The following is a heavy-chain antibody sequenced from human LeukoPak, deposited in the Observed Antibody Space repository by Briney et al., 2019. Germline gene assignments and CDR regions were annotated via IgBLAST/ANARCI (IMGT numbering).Heavy chain of an antibody. CDR3: ARYSSGWYGGVFDY. Sequence: GGSLRLSCAASGFTFSSYAMHWVRQAPGKGLEWVAVISYDGSNKYYADSVKGRFTISRDNSKNTLYLQMNSLRAEDTAVYYCARYSSGWYGGVFDYWGQGTLVTVSS. D-gene: IGHD6-19*01. J-gene: IGHJ4*02. V-gene: IGHV3-30*04. CDR1: GFTFSSYA. CDR2: ISYDGSNK.